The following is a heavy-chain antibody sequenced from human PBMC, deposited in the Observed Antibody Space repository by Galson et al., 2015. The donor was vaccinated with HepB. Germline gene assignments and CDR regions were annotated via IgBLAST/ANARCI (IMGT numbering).Heavy chain of an antibody. CDR3: ARHWSTVTTDFQH. CDR2: IYYSGST. V-gene: IGHV4-39*01. D-gene: IGHD4-17*01. Sequence: SETLSLTCTVSGGSISSSSYYWGWIRQPPGKGLEWIGSIYYSGSTYYNPSLKSRVTISVDTSKNQFSLKLSSVTAADTAVYYCARHWSTVTTDFQHWGQGTLVTVSS. J-gene: IGHJ1*01. CDR1: GGSISSSSYY.